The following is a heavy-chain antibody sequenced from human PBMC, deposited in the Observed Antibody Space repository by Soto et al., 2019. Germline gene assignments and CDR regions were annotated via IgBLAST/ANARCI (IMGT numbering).Heavy chain of an antibody. CDR1: GFTFSDYY. J-gene: IGHJ4*02. V-gene: IGHV3-11*06. D-gene: IGHD3-22*01. CDR3: ARSPVYNSAQGPHFDY. CDR2: ISSSSSYT. Sequence: GGSLRLSCAASGFTFSDYYMSWIRQAPGKGLEWVSYISSSSSYTNYADSVKGRFTISRDNAKNSLYLQMNSLRAEDTAVYYCARSPVYNSAQGPHFDYWGQGTLVTVSS.